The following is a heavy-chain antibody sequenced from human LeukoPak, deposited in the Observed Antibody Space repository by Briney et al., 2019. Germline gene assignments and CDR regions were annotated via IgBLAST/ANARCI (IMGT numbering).Heavy chain of an antibody. Sequence: SQTLSLTCTVSGGSISSGGYYWSWIRQHPGKGLEWIGYIYYSGSTNYNPSLKSRVTISVDTSKNQFSLKLSSVTAADTAVYYCARAPLSTRNAFDIWGQGTMVTVSS. CDR3: ARAPLSTRNAFDI. CDR2: IYYSGST. J-gene: IGHJ3*02. V-gene: IGHV4-31*03. CDR1: GGSISSGGYY. D-gene: IGHD2-8*01.